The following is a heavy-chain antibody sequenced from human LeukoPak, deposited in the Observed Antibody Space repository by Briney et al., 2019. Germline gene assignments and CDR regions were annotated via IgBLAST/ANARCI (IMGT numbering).Heavy chain of an antibody. V-gene: IGHV3-23*01. J-gene: IGHJ4*02. CDR1: GFTFSSYS. D-gene: IGHD2-2*01. CDR2: ISGGGTAT. Sequence: GGSLRLSCAASGFTFSSYSMTWVRQAPGKGLEWVSAISGGGTATYYADSVKGRFTISRDNSKNTLYLQMNSLRAEDTAVYYCATYCADTSCYGRYFDYWGQGTLVTVSS. CDR3: ATYCADTSCYGRYFDY.